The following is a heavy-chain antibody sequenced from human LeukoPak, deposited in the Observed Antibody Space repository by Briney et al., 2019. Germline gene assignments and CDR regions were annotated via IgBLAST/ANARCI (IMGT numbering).Heavy chain of an antibody. CDR2: VKQDGSVT. CDR3: ARDNGGILDK. V-gene: IGHV3-7*01. D-gene: IGHD4-23*01. CDR1: GFMLSKFW. J-gene: IGHJ4*02. Sequence: GGSLRLSCVASGFMLSKFWMSWVRQAPGKGLEWVANVKQDGSVTHYVDSVNGGFTISRDNAKNALFLQMNNLTAEDTALYYCARDNGGILDKWGQGSLVTVSS.